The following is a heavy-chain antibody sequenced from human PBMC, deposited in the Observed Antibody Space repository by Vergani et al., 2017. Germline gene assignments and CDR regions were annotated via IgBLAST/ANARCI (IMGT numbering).Heavy chain of an antibody. CDR2: IYYSGST. CDR1: GGSISSSSYY. J-gene: IGHJ4*02. D-gene: IGHD2-15*01. CDR3: ARAPVSYCSGGSCYESDY. Sequence: QLQLQESGPGLVKPSETLSLTCTVSGGSISSSSYYWGWIRQPPGKGLEWIGSIYYSGSTYYNPSLKSRVTISVDTSKNQFSLKLSSVTAADTAVYYCARAPVSYCSGGSCYESDYWGQGTLVTVSS. V-gene: IGHV4-39*01.